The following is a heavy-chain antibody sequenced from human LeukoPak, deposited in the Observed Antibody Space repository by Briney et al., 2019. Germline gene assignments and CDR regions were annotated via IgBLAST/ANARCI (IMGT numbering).Heavy chain of an antibody. CDR3: ARGPIQLWIHNAMDV. V-gene: IGHV3-49*04. J-gene: IGHJ6*02. CDR1: GFTFGDHA. Sequence: GGSLRLSCRGSGFTFGDHAMSWVRQAPGKGLEWVGFIRSKAYRGTTEYAASVRGRFTISRDDSVSVAYLQMSSLKTEDTAVYYCARGPIQLWIHNAMDVWGQGTTVTVSS. D-gene: IGHD5-18*01. CDR2: IRSKAYRGTT.